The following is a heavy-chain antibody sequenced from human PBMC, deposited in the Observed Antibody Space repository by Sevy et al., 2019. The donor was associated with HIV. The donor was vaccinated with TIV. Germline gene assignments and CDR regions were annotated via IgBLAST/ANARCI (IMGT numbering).Heavy chain of an antibody. D-gene: IGHD3-16*01. J-gene: IGHJ5*02. CDR1: GFTFSSYA. CDR2: ISGSGGST. Sequence: GGSLRLSCAASGFTFSSYAMSWVRQAPGKGLECVSAISGSGGSTYYADSVKGRFTISRDNSKNTLYLQMNSLRAEDTAVYYCANLYDYVWGSDPWGQGTLVTVSS. CDR3: ANLYDYVWGSDP. V-gene: IGHV3-23*01.